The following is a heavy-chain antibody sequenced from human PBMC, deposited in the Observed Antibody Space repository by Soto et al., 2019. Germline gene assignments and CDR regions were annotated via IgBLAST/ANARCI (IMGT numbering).Heavy chain of an antibody. Sequence: EVQLVESGGGLVQPGGSLRLSCAASGFTFSSYWMSWGRQAPGRGLEWVANIKQDGSEKDYVDAVKGRFTISRDNAKNSLYMQMSSLRAEDPAVYYCAKERDVVYYCGGDCGSDHWGQGTLVTVS. D-gene: IGHD2-21*02. J-gene: IGHJ4*02. CDR3: AKERDVVYYCGGDCGSDH. CDR1: GFTFSSYW. CDR2: IKQDGSEK. V-gene: IGHV3-7*03.